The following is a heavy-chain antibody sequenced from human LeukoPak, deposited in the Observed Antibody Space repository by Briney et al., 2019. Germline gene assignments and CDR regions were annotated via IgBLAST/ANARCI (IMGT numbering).Heavy chain of an antibody. J-gene: IGHJ4*02. CDR3: AKDASPYSGSYKFDY. D-gene: IGHD1-26*01. CDR2: IWYDGSNK. CDR1: GFTFSSYG. V-gene: IGHV3-33*06. Sequence: GGSLRLSCAASGFTFSSYGMHWVRQAPGKGLEWVAVIWYDGSNKYYADSVKGRFTISRDNSKNTLYLQMNSLRAEDTAVYHCAKDASPYSGSYKFDYWGQGTLVTVSS.